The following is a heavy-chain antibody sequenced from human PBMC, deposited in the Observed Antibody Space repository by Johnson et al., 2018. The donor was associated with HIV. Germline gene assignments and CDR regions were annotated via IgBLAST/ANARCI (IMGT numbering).Heavy chain of an antibody. CDR3: GRAVADGWFSYDAFDI. D-gene: IGHD6-19*01. V-gene: IGHV3-7*05. CDR2: IKQDGSEK. Sequence: VQLVESGGGLVQPGGSLRLSCAASGFSFSRYWMSWVRQAPGKGLQWVDNIKQDGSEKYYVDAVKGRLTISRDNAKNSLYLQMNILSAEDTAVYYCGRAVADGWFSYDAFDIWGQGTMVTVSS. J-gene: IGHJ3*02. CDR1: GFSFSRYW.